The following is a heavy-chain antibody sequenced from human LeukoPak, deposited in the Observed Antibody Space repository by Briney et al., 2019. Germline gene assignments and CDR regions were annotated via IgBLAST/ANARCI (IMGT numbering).Heavy chain of an antibody. CDR3: ARNRPAGSGSGLNAFDI. Sequence: PSETLSLTCTVSGGSISSYYWSWIRQPAGKGLEWIGRIYTSGSTNYNPSLKSRVTMSVDTSKNQFSLKLSSVTAADTAVYYCARNRPAGSGSGLNAFDIWGQGTMVTVSS. D-gene: IGHD3-10*01. V-gene: IGHV4-4*07. J-gene: IGHJ3*02. CDR1: GGSISSYY. CDR2: IYTSGST.